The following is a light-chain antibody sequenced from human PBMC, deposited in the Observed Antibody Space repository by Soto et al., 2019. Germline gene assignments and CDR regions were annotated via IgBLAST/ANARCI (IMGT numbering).Light chain of an antibody. V-gene: IGLV2-14*01. CDR3: SSYTRSSTYV. CDR1: SSDVGGYNY. Sequence: QSALTQPAAVSGSPGQSITISCTGTSSDVGGYNYVSWYQQHPGKAPKLMIYEVSNRPSEVSNRFSGSKSGNTASLTISGLQAEDEADYYCSSYTRSSTYVFGTGTQLTVL. J-gene: IGLJ1*01. CDR2: EVS.